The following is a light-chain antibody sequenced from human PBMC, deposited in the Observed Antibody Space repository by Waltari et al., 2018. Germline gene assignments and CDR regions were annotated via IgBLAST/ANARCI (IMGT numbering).Light chain of an antibody. CDR2: DVA. CDR3: FSYRSSSTWV. J-gene: IGLJ3*02. Sequence: QPALTQPASVSESPGQSITISCSGTSSAVGGYNDVCWYQQHPGKAPKLIIYDVAKRPSGVSNRFSGSKSGNTASLTISGLQTEDEADYYCFSYRSSSTWVFGGGTKLTVL. V-gene: IGLV2-14*01. CDR1: SSAVGGYND.